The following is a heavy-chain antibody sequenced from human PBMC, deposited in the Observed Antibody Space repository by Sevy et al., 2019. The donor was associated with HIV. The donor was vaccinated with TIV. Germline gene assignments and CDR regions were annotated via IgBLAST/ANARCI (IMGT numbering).Heavy chain of an antibody. CDR3: TRDHVKDGDLGDYYYYAMDV. D-gene: IGHD4-17*01. V-gene: IGHV3-11*01. CDR2: ISSNSDTI. Sequence: GGSLRLSCAASAFTLSDYYMSWIRQAPGKGLQWISYISSNSDTIYYADSVKGRFTISRDNAKNSLYLQMSSLRAEDTAVYYCTRDHVKDGDLGDYYYYAMDVWGQGTTVTVSS. CDR1: AFTLSDYY. J-gene: IGHJ6*02.